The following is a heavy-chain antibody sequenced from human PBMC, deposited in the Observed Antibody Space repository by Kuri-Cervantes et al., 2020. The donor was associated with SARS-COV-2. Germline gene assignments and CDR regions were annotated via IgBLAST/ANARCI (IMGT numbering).Heavy chain of an antibody. D-gene: IGHD5-12*01. Sequence: SETLSLTCTVSGGSISSSSYYWGWIRQPPGKGLEWIGSIYYSGSTYYNPSLKSRVTISVDTSKNQFSLKLSSVTAADTAVYYCARASRLGYLDYWGRGTLVTVSS. CDR1: GGSISSSSYY. V-gene: IGHV4-39*07. CDR2: IYYSGST. J-gene: IGHJ4*02. CDR3: ARASRLGYLDY.